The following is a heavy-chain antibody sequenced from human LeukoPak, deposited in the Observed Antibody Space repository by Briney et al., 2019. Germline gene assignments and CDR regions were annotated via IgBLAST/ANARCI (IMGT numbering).Heavy chain of an antibody. Sequence: GGSLRLSCAASGFTFSSYWMTWVRQAPGKGLEWVANIKQDGSEKYYVDSVKGRFTISRDNAKNSLYLQMNSLRAEDTAVYYCARDAAQSGTQIFIHGWFDPWGQGTLVTVSS. J-gene: IGHJ5*02. CDR2: IKQDGSEK. CDR3: ARDAAQSGTQIFIHGWFDP. V-gene: IGHV3-7*01. CDR1: GFTFSSYW. D-gene: IGHD1-14*01.